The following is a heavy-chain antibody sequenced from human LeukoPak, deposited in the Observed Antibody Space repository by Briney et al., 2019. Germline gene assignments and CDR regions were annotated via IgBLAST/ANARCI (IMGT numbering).Heavy chain of an antibody. Sequence: PGGSLRLSCAASGFAFNSYAMTWVRQAPGKGLEWVSVISDTGGSTYYADSVKGRFTISRDNSKNTLYLQMNSLRAEDTAVYYCAKGSGYRCATPFDYWGQGTLVTVSS. CDR3: AKGSGYRCATPFDY. J-gene: IGHJ4*02. V-gene: IGHV3-23*01. CDR1: GFAFNSYA. D-gene: IGHD5-18*01. CDR2: ISDTGGST.